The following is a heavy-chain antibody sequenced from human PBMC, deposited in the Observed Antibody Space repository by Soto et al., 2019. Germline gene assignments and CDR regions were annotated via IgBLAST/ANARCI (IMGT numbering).Heavy chain of an antibody. V-gene: IGHV4-4*02. Sequence: QVQLQESGPGLVKPSGTLSLTCAVSGGSISSSNWWSWVRQPPGKGLEWIGEIYHSGSTNYNPSLKSRVTISVDKSKNQFSLKLSSVTAADTAVYYCARERGGNMIVVANDAFDIWGQGTMVTVSS. D-gene: IGHD3-22*01. CDR1: GGSISSSNW. J-gene: IGHJ3*02. CDR3: ARERGGNMIVVANDAFDI. CDR2: IYHSGST.